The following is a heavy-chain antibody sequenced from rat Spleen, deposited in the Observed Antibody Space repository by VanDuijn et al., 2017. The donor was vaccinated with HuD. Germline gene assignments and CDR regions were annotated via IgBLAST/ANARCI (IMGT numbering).Heavy chain of an antibody. V-gene: IGHV2-30*01. J-gene: IGHJ4*01. Sequence: QVQLKESGPGLVQPSQTLSLTCTVSGFSLTSYNVHWVRQPTGKGLEWMGVIWTGGSTNYNSALKSRLSISRDTSKSQVFLKMNSLKTEDTGVYYCARVGYYYDGTYYPYVMDAWGQGASVTVSS. CDR1: GFSLTSYN. D-gene: IGHD1-12*02. CDR3: ARVGYYYDGTYYPYVMDA. CDR2: IWTGGST.